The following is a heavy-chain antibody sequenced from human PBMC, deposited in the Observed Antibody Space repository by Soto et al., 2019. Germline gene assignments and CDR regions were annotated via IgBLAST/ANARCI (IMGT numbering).Heavy chain of an antibody. CDR2: ISAYNGNT. Sequence: VQLVQSGAEVKKPGASVKVSCKASGYTVTSYGISWVRQAPGQGLEWMGWISAYNGNTNYAQKLQGRVTMTTDTSPSTAYMELRSLRSDDTAVYYCASDRGVLRFLEWLFAFDYWGQGTLVTVSS. D-gene: IGHD3-3*01. J-gene: IGHJ4*02. CDR1: GYTVTSYG. V-gene: IGHV1-18*01. CDR3: ASDRGVLRFLEWLFAFDY.